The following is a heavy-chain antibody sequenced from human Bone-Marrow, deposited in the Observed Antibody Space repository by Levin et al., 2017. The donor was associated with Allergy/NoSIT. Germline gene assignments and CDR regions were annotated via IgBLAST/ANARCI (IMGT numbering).Heavy chain of an antibody. Sequence: SETLSLTCTVSGGSMSSYYWSWIRQPPGKGLEWIGYIYHSGSTNYNPSLKSRVTISIDTSKNQFSLNLSSVTAADTAVYYCARGSSGQDWGQGTLVTVSS. CDR2: IYHSGST. D-gene: IGHD6-19*01. V-gene: IGHV4-59*01. CDR1: GGSMSSYY. J-gene: IGHJ4*02. CDR3: ARGSSGQD.